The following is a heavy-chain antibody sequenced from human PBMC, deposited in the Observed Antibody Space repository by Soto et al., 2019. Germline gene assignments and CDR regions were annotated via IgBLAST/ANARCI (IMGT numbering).Heavy chain of an antibody. CDR3: AKNQERELPRVIDF. V-gene: IGHV3-23*01. J-gene: IGHJ4*02. CDR2: MSGSSSTT. D-gene: IGHD1-7*01. CDR1: GLTCSNYS. Sequence: LXLSCATSGLTCSNYSMSWVRQAPGGGLEWVSSMSGSSSTTYYADSVRGRFTISRDRSKNTLYLQMSSLRAEDTALYYCAKNQERELPRVIDFWGQGSLVTVSS.